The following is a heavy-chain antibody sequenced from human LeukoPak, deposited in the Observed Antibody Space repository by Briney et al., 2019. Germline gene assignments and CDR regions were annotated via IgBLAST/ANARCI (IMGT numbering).Heavy chain of an antibody. CDR1: GGTFSSYA. D-gene: IGHD1-26*01. Sequence: ASVKVSCKASGGTFSSYAINWVRQAPGQGLEWMGGITPVFGTRNSAQKFQGRVTITADGSTSTAFMELSRLRSEDTAVYYCARDHWDGSFSRGDFWGQGTLVIVSS. CDR2: ITPVFGTR. J-gene: IGHJ4*02. V-gene: IGHV1-69*13. CDR3: ARDHWDGSFSRGDF.